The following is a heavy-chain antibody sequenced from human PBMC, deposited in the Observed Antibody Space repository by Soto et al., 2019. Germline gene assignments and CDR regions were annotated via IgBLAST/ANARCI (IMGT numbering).Heavy chain of an antibody. CDR2: MNPNSGNT. V-gene: IGHV1-8*01. CDR3: ARGHISSTKNWLDP. Sequence: QVQLVQSGAEVKKPGASVKVSCKGSGYTFTSYHINWVRQATGQGLEWMGWMNPNSGNTGYAQTLQGRVTMTWDTYISTAYMELSSLRFEDTAMYYCARGHISSTKNWLDPWGQGTLVTVSS. J-gene: IGHJ5*02. D-gene: IGHD6-6*01. CDR1: GYTFTSYH.